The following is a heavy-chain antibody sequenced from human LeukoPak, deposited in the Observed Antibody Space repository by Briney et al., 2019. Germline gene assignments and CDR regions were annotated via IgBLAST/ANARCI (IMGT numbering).Heavy chain of an antibody. D-gene: IGHD6-13*01. CDR3: ARRGSSSWYGGIDY. Sequence: SETLSLTCAVYGGSFSGYYWSWIRQPPGKGLEWIGEINHSGSTNYNPSLKSRVTISVDTSKNQFSLKLSSVTAADTAVYYCARRGSSSWYGGIDYWAREPWSPSPQ. V-gene: IGHV4-34*01. J-gene: IGHJ4*02. CDR1: GGSFSGYY. CDR2: INHSGST.